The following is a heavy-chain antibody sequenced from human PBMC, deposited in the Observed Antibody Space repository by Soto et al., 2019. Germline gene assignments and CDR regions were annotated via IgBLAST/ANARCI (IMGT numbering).Heavy chain of an antibody. D-gene: IGHD6-6*01. Sequence: SGPTLVNPTQTLTLTCTFSGFSLSTSEMCVSWIRQPPGKALEWLALIDWDDDKYYSTSLKTRLTISKDTSKNQVVLTMTNMDPVDTATYYCARTIAARRENYYYGMDVWGQGTTVTVSS. CDR1: GFSLSTSEMC. CDR3: ARTIAARRENYYYGMDV. CDR2: IDWDDDK. V-gene: IGHV2-70*01. J-gene: IGHJ6*02.